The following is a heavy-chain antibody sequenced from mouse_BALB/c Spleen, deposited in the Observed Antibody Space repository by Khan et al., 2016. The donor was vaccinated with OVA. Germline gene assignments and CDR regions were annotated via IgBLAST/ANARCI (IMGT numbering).Heavy chain of an antibody. D-gene: IGHD1-2*01. CDR3: TRTEIHYYGSYAMDY. CDR2: IDPEFGNT. V-gene: IGHV14-3*02. Sequence: VQLQQSGAELVKPGASVKLSCTASGFNIKDTYIHWVKQRPEQGLEWIGRIDPEFGNTKYDPKFQDKATIIADTSSNTAYLHLSSLTSEGTAVYFCTRTEIHYYGSYAMDYWGQGTSVTVSS. J-gene: IGHJ4*01. CDR1: GFNIKDTY.